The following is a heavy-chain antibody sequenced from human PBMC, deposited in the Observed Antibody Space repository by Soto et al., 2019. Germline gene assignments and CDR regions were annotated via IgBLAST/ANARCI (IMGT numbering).Heavy chain of an antibody. V-gene: IGHV4-61*01. CDR2: ISYSGST. J-gene: IGHJ4*02. Sequence: PSETLSLTCTVSGDSVNSGSYYWTRVRQPPGKGLEWIGYISYSGSTNYNPSRHSRVTISIDTSKNQFSLKLTSVTAADTAFYFCARDIRGYSRAFDYWGQGTLVTVSS. CDR3: ARDIRGYSRAFDY. D-gene: IGHD5-18*01. CDR1: GDSVNSGSYY.